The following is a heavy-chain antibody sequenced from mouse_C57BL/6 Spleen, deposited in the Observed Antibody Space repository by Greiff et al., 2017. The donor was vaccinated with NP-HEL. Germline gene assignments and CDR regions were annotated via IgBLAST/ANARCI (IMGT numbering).Heavy chain of an antibody. CDR2: INYDGSST. J-gene: IGHJ2*01. Sequence: EVMLVESEGGLVQPGSSMKLSCTASGFTFSDYYMAWVRQVPEKGLEWVANINYDGSSTYYLDSLKSRFIISRDNAKNILYLQMSSLKSEDTATYYCAREGSYTLYFDYWGQGTTLTVSS. CDR1: GFTFSDYY. D-gene: IGHD1-1*01. V-gene: IGHV5-16*01. CDR3: AREGSYTLYFDY.